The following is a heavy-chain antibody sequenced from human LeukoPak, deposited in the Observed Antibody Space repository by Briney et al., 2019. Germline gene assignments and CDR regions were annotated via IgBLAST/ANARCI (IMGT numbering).Heavy chain of an antibody. V-gene: IGHV4-4*07. CDR1: GGSIGSYF. J-gene: IGHJ3*02. D-gene: IGHD4-17*01. CDR2: IHTSGST. Sequence: SETLSLTCTVSGGSIGSYFWTWIRQPAGKGLEWIGRIHTSGSTNYNPSLKSRVTISVDTSKNQFSLKLSSVTAADTAVYYCARELMTTVTPGGVGAFDIWGQGAMVTVSS. CDR3: ARELMTTVTPGGVGAFDI.